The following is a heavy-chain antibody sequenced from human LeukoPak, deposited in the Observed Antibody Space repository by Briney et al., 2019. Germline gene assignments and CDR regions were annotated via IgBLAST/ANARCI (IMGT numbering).Heavy chain of an antibody. CDR1: GGSISSGGYY. V-gene: IGHV4-31*03. D-gene: IGHD2-15*01. CDR2: IYYSGST. J-gene: IGHJ4*02. Sequence: SETLSLTCTVSGGSISSGGYYWSWIRQHPGKGLEWIGYIYYSGSTYYNRSLKSRVTISVDTSKNQFSLKLSSVTAADTAVYYCARVKEDCSGGSCFDFDYWGQGTLVTVSS. CDR3: ARVKEDCSGGSCFDFDY.